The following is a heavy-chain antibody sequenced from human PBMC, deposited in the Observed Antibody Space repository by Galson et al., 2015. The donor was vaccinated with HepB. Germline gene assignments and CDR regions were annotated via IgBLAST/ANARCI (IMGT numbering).Heavy chain of an antibody. CDR2: IIPILGIA. D-gene: IGHD3-22*01. CDR1: GGTFSSYA. CDR3: ARGSMIVGSMKG. Sequence: SVKVSCKASGGTFSSYAISWVRQAPGQGLEWMGRIIPILGIANYAQKFQGRVTITADNSTSTAYLALSSLRAEETAVYYCARGSMIVGSMKGWGQGTLVTVSS. V-gene: IGHV1-69*04. J-gene: IGHJ4*02.